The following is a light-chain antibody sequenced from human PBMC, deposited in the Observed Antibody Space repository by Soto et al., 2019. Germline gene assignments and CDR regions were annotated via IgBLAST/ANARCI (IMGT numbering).Light chain of an antibody. CDR2: KAS. CDR3: QQYDGNWWT. Sequence: DIQMTQSPSTLSASVGDRVIITCRASQSITTWLAWYQQKPGKAPKLLIYKASTLESGVPSRFSGSGSGTEFTLTISSVQPDDFATYYCQQYDGNWWTFGQGTKVEIK. J-gene: IGKJ1*01. V-gene: IGKV1-5*03. CDR1: QSITTW.